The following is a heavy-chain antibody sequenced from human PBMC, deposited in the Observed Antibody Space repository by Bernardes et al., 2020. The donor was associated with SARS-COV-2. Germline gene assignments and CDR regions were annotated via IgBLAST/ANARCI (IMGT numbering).Heavy chain of an antibody. D-gene: IGHD2-15*01. CDR3: AKLPVNLFCGVGSCGYFAP. CDR1: GYTFTAYY. J-gene: IGHJ5*02. CDR2: INPRNGGA. Sequence: ASVKDSCKASGYTFTAYYLHWVRQAPGQGLEWMGWINPRNGGANYAQKFQGRVTMTRDTSINTAYLELTRLTSDDTAIYYCAKLPVNLFCGVGSCGYFAPWGQGTLVTVSS. V-gene: IGHV1-2*02.